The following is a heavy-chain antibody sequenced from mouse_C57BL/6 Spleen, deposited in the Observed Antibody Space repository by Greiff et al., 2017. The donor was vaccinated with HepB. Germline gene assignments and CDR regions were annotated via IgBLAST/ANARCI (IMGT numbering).Heavy chain of an antibody. D-gene: IGHD4-1*01. CDR1: GYTFTSYW. CDR2: IDPSDSET. J-gene: IGHJ2*01. CDR3: ARTNWNYFDY. Sequence: QVQLQQPGAELVRPGSSVKLSCKASGYTFTSYWMHWVKQRPVQGLEWIGNIDPSDSETHYNQKFKDKATLTVDKSSSTAYMQLSSLTSEDSAVYYCARTNWNYFDYWGQGTTLTVSS. V-gene: IGHV1-52*01.